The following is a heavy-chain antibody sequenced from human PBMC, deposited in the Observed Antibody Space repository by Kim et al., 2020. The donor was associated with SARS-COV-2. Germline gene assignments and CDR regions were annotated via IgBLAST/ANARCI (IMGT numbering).Heavy chain of an antibody. CDR1: GFTFSNYL. CDR3: ARDMQTAYDSRNRYHNLDN. D-gene: IGHD3-22*01. CDR2: DWYDESRI. V-gene: IGHV3-33*01. Sequence: GGSLRLSCTGSGFTFSNYLMHWVRQAPGKGLEWVEIDWYDESRIYYGDSVRGRLTISRDNSRYSMHLQMTDLGAEDTALYYYARDMQTAYDSRNRYHNLDNSGQGTLVTVSS. J-gene: IGHJ4*02.